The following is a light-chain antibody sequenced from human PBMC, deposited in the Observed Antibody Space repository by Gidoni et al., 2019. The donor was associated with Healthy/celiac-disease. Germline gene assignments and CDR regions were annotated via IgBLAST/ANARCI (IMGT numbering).Light chain of an antibody. V-gene: IGLV1-40*01. CDR1: SSNIGAGYD. Sequence: QSVLTQPPSVSGAPWQGVTISCTGSSSNIGAGYDVHWYQQLPGTAPKLLIYGNSNRPSGVPDRFSGSKSGTSASLAITGLQAEDEADYYCQSYDSSRGGVFGGGTKLTVL. J-gene: IGLJ3*02. CDR3: QSYDSSRGGV. CDR2: GNS.